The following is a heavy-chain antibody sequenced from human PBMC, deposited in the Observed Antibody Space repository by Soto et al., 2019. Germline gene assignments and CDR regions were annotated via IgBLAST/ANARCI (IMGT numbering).Heavy chain of an antibody. Sequence: EVQLLESGGGLVQPGGSLRLSCAASGFTFSNHGMSWVRQAPGKGLEWVSSIGTSGATTYYADSVKGRFTISRENVKNTLSLQMNSHRAEDTAVYYCAKLRTDYGSDFWGQRTLVAVAS. CDR1: GFTFSNHG. J-gene: IGHJ4*02. D-gene: IGHD4-17*01. V-gene: IGHV3-23*01. CDR2: IGTSGATT. CDR3: AKLRTDYGSDF.